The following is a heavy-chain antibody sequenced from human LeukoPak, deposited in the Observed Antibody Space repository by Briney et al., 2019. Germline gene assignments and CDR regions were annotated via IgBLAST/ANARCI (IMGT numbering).Heavy chain of an antibody. CDR2: INAGNGNT. CDR3: ARAQIAAAGVEGP. D-gene: IGHD6-13*01. CDR1: GYTFTSYA. J-gene: IGHJ5*02. Sequence: ASVKVSCKASGYTFTSYAMHWVRQAPGQRLEWMGWINAGNGNTKYSQKFQGRVTITRDTSASTAYMELSSLRSDDTAVYYCARAQIAAAGVEGPWGQGTLVTVSS. V-gene: IGHV1-3*01.